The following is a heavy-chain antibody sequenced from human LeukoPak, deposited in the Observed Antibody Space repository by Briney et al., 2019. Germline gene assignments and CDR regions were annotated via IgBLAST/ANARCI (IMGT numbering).Heavy chain of an antibody. CDR3: IAAAGRDY. D-gene: IGHD6-13*01. J-gene: IGHJ4*02. V-gene: IGHV3-73*01. CDR2: IRSKANNYAT. CDR1: GFTFSGSA. Sequence: GGSLRLSCTTSGFTFSGSAMHWVRQASGKGLEWVGRIRSKANNYATAYAASVKGRFTISRDDSENTAYLQMNSLKTEDTAVYYCIAAAGRDYWGQGTLVTVSS.